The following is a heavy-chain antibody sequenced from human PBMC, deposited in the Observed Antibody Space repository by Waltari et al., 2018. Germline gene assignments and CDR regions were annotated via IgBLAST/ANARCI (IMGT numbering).Heavy chain of an antibody. V-gene: IGHV3-23*01. Sequence: EVQLLESGGGLVQPGGSLRLSRAASGFTFSRYAVSWVRQAPGKGLEWVSAISGGGGSTYYADSVKGRFTISRDNSKNTLYLQMNSLRAEDTAVYYCAKIFGGWYIIDYWGQGTLVTVSS. D-gene: IGHD6-19*01. J-gene: IGHJ4*02. CDR2: ISGGGGST. CDR3: AKIFGGWYIIDY. CDR1: GFTFSRYA.